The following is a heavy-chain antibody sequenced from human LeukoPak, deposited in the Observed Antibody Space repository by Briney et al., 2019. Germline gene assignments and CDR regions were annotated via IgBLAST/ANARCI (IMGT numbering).Heavy chain of an antibody. CDR1: GYTFTGYY. Sequence: GSVKVSCKASGYTFTGYYMHWVRQAPGQGLEWMGWINPNSGGTNYVQKFQGRVTMTRGTSIRKAYMELSRLISDDTAVYYCAKSASMVRGVIILSSYYYYGMDVWGQGTTVTVSS. V-gene: IGHV1-2*02. J-gene: IGHJ6*02. D-gene: IGHD3-10*01. CDR2: INPNSGGT. CDR3: AKSASMVRGVIILSSYYYYGMDV.